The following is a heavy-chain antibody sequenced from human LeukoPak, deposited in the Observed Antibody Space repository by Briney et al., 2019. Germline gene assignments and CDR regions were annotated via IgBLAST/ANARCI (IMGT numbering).Heavy chain of an antibody. CDR1: GYTFTSYA. CDR3: AREMMVEDIVVVVAATRSQHEYYFDY. CDR2: INTNTGNP. V-gene: IGHV7-4-1*02. J-gene: IGHJ4*02. D-gene: IGHD2-15*01. Sequence: GASVKVSCKASGYTFTSYAMNWVRQAPGQGLEWMGWINTNTGNPTYAQGFTGRFVFSLDTSVGTAYLQISSLKAEDTAVYYCAREMMVEDIVVVVAATRSQHEYYFDYWGQGTLVTVSS.